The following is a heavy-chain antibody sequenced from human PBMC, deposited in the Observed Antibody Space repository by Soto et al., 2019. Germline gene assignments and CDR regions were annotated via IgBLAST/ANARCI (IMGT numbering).Heavy chain of an antibody. CDR2: IYPSGGST. Sequence: ASVKVSCKASGYTLTNYYMHWGRQAPGQGLEWMGIIYPSGGSTRNAQKFQGRVTMTRDTSTSTVYMELSSRRSEDTAVYYCARDFSGPMDYWGRGTLVTVSS. CDR1: GYTLTNYY. CDR3: ARDFSGPMDY. D-gene: IGHD3-10*01. V-gene: IGHV1-46*01. J-gene: IGHJ4*02.